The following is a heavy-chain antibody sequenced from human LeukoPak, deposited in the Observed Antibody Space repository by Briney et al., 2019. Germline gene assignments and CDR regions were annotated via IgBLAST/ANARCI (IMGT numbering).Heavy chain of an antibody. J-gene: IGHJ6*02. CDR3: ARDLITMVRGVVHYYYYGMDV. Sequence: GGSLRLSCAASGFTFRDYDMHWVRQAPGKGLEWVSSISSSSSYIYYADSVKGRFTISRDNAKNSLYLQMNSLRAEDTAVYYCARDLITMVRGVVHYYYYGMDVWGQGTTVTVSS. D-gene: IGHD3-10*01. CDR1: GFTFRDYD. V-gene: IGHV3-21*01. CDR2: ISSSSSYI.